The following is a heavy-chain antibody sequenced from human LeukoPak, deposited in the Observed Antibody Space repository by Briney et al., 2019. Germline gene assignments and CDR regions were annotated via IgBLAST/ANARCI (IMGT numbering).Heavy chain of an antibody. CDR3: ARKVVPAAIGREPVRVP. J-gene: IGHJ5*02. D-gene: IGHD2-2*02. V-gene: IGHV4-39*07. CDR1: GGSIDSSSYY. Sequence: SETLSLTCTVSGGSIDSSSYYWDWIRQPPGKGLEWLGNIYYSGTTFYTSSLKSRVTISVDTSKNQFSLKLSSVTAADTAVYYCARKVVPAAIGREPVRVPWGQGTLVTVSS. CDR2: IYYSGTT.